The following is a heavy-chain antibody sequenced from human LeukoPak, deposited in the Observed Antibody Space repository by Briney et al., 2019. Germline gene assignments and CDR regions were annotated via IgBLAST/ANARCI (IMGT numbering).Heavy chain of an antibody. J-gene: IGHJ5*02. V-gene: IGHV4-39*07. CDR1: GGSISSSSYY. D-gene: IGHD3-22*01. Sequence: PSETLSLTCTVSGGSISSSSYYWGWIRQPPGKGLEWIGSIYYSGSTYYNPSLKSRVTISVDTSKNQFSLKLSSVTAADTAVYYCARSHYYDSSGRFDPWGQGTLVTVSS. CDR2: IYYSGST. CDR3: ARSHYYDSSGRFDP.